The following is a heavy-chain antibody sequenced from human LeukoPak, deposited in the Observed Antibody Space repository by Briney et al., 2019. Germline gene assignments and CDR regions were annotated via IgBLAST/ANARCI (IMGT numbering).Heavy chain of an antibody. D-gene: IGHD4-17*01. CDR3: AREPTDDYGDLTDAFDI. Sequence: GGSLRLSCAASGFTFNSYWMHWVRQAPGKGLVWVSRINSDGSSTSYADSVKGRFTISRDNAKNTLYLQMNSLRAEDTAVYYCAREPTDDYGDLTDAFDIWGQGTMVTVSS. V-gene: IGHV3-74*01. CDR1: GFTFNSYW. CDR2: INSDGSST. J-gene: IGHJ3*02.